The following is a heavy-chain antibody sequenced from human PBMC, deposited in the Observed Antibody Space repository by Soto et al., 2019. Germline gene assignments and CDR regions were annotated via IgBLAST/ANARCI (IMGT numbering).Heavy chain of an antibody. J-gene: IGHJ4*02. V-gene: IGHV1-18*04. CDR2: INTYNANT. CDR3: ARDPDFWSGFYPFDN. CDR1: GFTFISYG. Sequence: QVQLVQSGAEVKKPGASVKVSCKASGFTFISYGVSWVRQAPGQGLEWMGWINTYNANTNYAQKFQGRVIMTTDTSTSTAYMELRRLRSDDTAVYYCARDPDFWSGFYPFDNWGQGTLVTVSS. D-gene: IGHD3-3*01.